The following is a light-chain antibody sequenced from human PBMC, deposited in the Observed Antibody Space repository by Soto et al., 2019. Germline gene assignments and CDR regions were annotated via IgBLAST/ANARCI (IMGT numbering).Light chain of an antibody. CDR1: QSISTW. CDR3: KRYDCN. V-gene: IGKV1-5*01. CDR2: SAS. Sequence: DIQMTQSPSTLSASVGDRVTITCRASQSISTWLAWYQQKPGEGPKLLIYSASTLQSGVPSRFSGSGSGTEFTLTISGLHPDDFATYYCKRYDCNFGGGTRVEIK. J-gene: IGKJ4*01.